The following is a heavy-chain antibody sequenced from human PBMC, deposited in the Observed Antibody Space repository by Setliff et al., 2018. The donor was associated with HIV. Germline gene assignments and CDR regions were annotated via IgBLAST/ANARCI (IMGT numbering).Heavy chain of an antibody. Sequence: SETLSLTCTVSGGSISSFYWTWIRQPPGKGLEWIGSIYYSGSTYYNPSLKSRVTMSLDTSMNQFSLKLTSVTAADTALYYCARYRRFADYIDVWGKGTTVTVSS. D-gene: IGHD5-12*01. CDR1: GGSISSFY. J-gene: IGHJ6*03. V-gene: IGHV4-59*04. CDR3: ARYRRFADYIDV. CDR2: IYYSGST.